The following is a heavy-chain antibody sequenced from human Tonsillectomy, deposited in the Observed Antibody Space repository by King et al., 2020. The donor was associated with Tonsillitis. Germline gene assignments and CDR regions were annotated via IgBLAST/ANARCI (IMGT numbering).Heavy chain of an antibody. Sequence: VQLQESGPGLVKPSQTVSLTCTVSGGSISSSYYYYWSWIRQPPGKGLEWIGNIFYSGSTCYNSSLKSRVTISVDTSKNQFSLKLSSVTAADSAVYYCARDFSDRSGNYGMTSGAKGPRSPSP. CDR2: IFYSGST. V-gene: IGHV4-30-4*01. D-gene: IGHD3-22*01. CDR3: ARDFSDRSGNYGMTS. J-gene: IGHJ6*02. CDR1: GGSISSSYYY.